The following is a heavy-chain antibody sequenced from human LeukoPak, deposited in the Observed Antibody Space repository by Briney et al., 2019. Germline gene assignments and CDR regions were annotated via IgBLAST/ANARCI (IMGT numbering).Heavy chain of an antibody. CDR3: ARQGTAVGEDFDY. CDR1: GFTFSSYS. D-gene: IGHD6-19*01. J-gene: IGHJ4*02. CDR2: ISSSSSYI. V-gene: IGHV3-21*01. Sequence: GGSLRLSCAASGFTFSSYSMNWVRQAPGKGLEWVSSISSSSSYISYADSMKGRFTISRDNAKNSLYLQMNSLRAEDTAVYYCARQGTAVGEDFDYWGQGTLVTVSS.